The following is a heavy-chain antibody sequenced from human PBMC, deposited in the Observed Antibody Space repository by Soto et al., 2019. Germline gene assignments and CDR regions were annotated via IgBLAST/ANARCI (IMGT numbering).Heavy chain of an antibody. Sequence: TSETLSLTCTVSGGSITNYYWSWVRQSPGKGLEWIGYMYYSGSTNYNPSLKSRVTISVDTSKNQFSLKLSSVTAADTAVYYCARRTYSGSSYYFDYWGQGTQVTVSS. CDR1: GGSITNYY. J-gene: IGHJ4*02. CDR2: MYYSGST. V-gene: IGHV4-59*08. CDR3: ARRTYSGSSYYFDY. D-gene: IGHD5-12*01.